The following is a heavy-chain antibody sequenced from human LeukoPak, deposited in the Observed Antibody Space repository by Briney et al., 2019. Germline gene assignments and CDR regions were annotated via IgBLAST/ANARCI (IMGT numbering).Heavy chain of an antibody. V-gene: IGHV4-30-4*01. CDR1: GGSISRSDHY. CDR3: ARSGGRFLEWSHDY. D-gene: IGHD3-3*01. J-gene: IGHJ4*02. CDR2: IYYNGIT. Sequence: SQTLSLTCSVSGGSISRSDHYWSWIRQPPGKGLEWIGNIYYNGITYYNPSLKSRVTMSVDTSQNQFSLKLSSVTAADTAVYYCARSGGRFLEWSHDYWGQGTLVTVSS.